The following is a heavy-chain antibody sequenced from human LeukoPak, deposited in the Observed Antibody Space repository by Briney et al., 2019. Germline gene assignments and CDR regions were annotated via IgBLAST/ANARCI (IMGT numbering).Heavy chain of an antibody. V-gene: IGHV4-59*01. CDR1: SGSISSNY. Sequence: KSSETLSLTCTVSSGSISSNYWGWIRQPPGKGLEWIGYFYYGGSTTYNPSLKSRVSISVDTSKNQFSLKLSSVTAADTAAYYCARVGDWNDLVYWGQGTLVTVSS. D-gene: IGHD1-1*01. CDR3: ARVGDWNDLVY. J-gene: IGHJ4*02. CDR2: FYYGGST.